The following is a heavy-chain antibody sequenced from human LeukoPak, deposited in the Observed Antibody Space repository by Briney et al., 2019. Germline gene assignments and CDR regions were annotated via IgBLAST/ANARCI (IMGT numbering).Heavy chain of an antibody. CDR2: VSFSGIT. J-gene: IGHJ6*03. CDR1: GGSISTYY. Sequence: SETLSLTCTVSGGSISTYYWTWIRQPPGKGLEWIGYVSFSGITNYNPSLKSRVTISVDTSKNQFSLKLSSVTAADTAVYFCARERIYSSSPFSRRTSDYYYMDVWSNGTAVIVSS. V-gene: IGHV4-59*01. CDR3: ARERIYSSSPFSRRTSDYYYMDV. D-gene: IGHD6-6*01.